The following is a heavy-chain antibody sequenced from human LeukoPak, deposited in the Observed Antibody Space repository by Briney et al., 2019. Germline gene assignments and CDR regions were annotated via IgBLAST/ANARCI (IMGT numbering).Heavy chain of an antibody. Sequence: GGSLRLSCAASGFTFSSYAMSWVRQAPGKGLEWVSAISGSGGSTYYADSVKGRFTISRDNSKSTLYLQMNSLRAEDTAVYYCAKDPTHYYDSSGYYYGGYWGQGTLVTVSS. CDR1: GFTFSSYA. J-gene: IGHJ4*02. D-gene: IGHD3-22*01. V-gene: IGHV3-23*01. CDR2: ISGSGGST. CDR3: AKDPTHYYDSSGYYYGGY.